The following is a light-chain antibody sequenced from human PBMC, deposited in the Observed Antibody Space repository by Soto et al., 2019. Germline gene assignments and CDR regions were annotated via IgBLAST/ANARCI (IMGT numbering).Light chain of an antibody. J-gene: IGKJ2*01. CDR2: GAS. Sequence: EIVLTQSPGTLSLSPGERATLSCRASQTVTTNYLAWYQQKPGQAPRLLIYGASSRASGIPDRFSGSGSGTDFTLTISRLEPEDFAVYYCQQYGDTRGTFGRGTRLEI. CDR1: QTVTTNY. CDR3: QQYGDTRGT. V-gene: IGKV3-20*01.